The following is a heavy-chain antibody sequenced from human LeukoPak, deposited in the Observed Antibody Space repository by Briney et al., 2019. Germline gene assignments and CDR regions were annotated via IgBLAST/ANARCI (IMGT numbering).Heavy chain of an antibody. J-gene: IGHJ4*02. CDR1: GGSISSSSYY. V-gene: IGHV4-39*07. D-gene: IGHD4-17*01. CDR2: IYYSGST. Sequence: SETLSLTCTVSGGSISSSSYYWGWIRQPPGKGLEWIGSIYYSGSTYYNPSLKSRVTISVDTSKNQFSLKLSSVTAADTAVYYCARAVTYGDYYFDYWGQGTLVTVSS. CDR3: ARAVTYGDYYFDY.